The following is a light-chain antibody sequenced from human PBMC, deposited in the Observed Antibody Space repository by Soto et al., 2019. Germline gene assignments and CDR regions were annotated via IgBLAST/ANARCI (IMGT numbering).Light chain of an antibody. CDR1: QSISSF. J-gene: IGKJ2*01. CDR3: QQSYSAPVFT. Sequence: DIQMTQSPSSLSAFIGDRVTITCRASQSISSFLNWYQQKPGKAPKLQIYAASSLQSGVPSRFSGSGSGTDFTLTVNGLQPEDFATYFCQQSYSAPVFTFGQGTKLEIK. V-gene: IGKV1-39*01. CDR2: AAS.